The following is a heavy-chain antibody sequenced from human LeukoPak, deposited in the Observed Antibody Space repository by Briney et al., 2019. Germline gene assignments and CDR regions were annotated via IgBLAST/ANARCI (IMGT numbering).Heavy chain of an antibody. V-gene: IGHV4-59*11. CDR1: DDSFSSHY. CDR2: ISYIGST. Sequence: PSETLSLTCAVSDDSFSSHYWTWIRQPPGKGLEWIGYISYIGSTNYNPSLKSRVTISIDTSRNQFSLRLSSVTAADTAVYYCARDLVAVTKGFDIWGQGTMVSVSS. D-gene: IGHD4-17*01. CDR3: ARDLVAVTKGFDI. J-gene: IGHJ3*02.